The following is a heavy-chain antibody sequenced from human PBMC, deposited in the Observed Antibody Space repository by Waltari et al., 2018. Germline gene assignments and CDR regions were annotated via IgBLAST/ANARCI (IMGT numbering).Heavy chain of an antibody. CDR1: GYTFTGYY. J-gene: IGHJ5*02. Sequence: QVQLVQSGAEVKKPGASVKVSCKASGYTFTGYYMHWVRQAPGQGLEWMGWINPNSGGTNYAQKFQGRVTMTRDTSISTAYMELSRLRSDDTAVYYCATEGAMVRGVSNWFDPWGQGTLVTVSS. CDR2: INPNSGGT. CDR3: ATEGAMVRGVSNWFDP. V-gene: IGHV1-2*02. D-gene: IGHD3-10*01.